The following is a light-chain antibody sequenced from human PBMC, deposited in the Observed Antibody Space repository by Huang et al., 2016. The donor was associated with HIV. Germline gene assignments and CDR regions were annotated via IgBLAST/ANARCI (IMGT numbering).Light chain of an antibody. CDR2: DTS. CDR1: QSVGNY. J-gene: IGKJ4*01. V-gene: IGKV3-11*01. Sequence: IVLTQSPATLSWYPGERVTLSCRASQSVGNYIAWYQQHPGQSPKLLIYDTSNRATGTPGRFSGSGAGTDFTLTSSSLQSEDFAGYYCQQRSSGVSFGGGTKVQVK. CDR3: QQRSSGVS.